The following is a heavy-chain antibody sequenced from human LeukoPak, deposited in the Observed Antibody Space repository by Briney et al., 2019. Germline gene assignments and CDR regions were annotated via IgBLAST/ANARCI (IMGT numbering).Heavy chain of an antibody. CDR1: GYTFTSYY. CDR3: ARTAGYDSSGYVHDAFDI. J-gene: IGHJ3*02. D-gene: IGHD3-22*01. Sequence: ASVKVSCKASGYTFTSYYMHWVRQAPGQGLEWMGIINPSGGSTSYAQKFQGRVTMTRDTSTSTVYMEPSSLRSEDTAVYYCARTAGYDSSGYVHDAFDIWGQGTMVTVSS. CDR2: INPSGGST. V-gene: IGHV1-46*01.